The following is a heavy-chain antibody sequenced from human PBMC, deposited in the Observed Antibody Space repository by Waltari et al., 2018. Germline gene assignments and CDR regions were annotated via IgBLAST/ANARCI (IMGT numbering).Heavy chain of an antibody. CDR3: ARRFDS. J-gene: IGHJ4*02. CDR2: STNSGSGM. V-gene: IGHV3-48*01. CDR1: GFTFATYG. Sequence: EVQLVESGGGLVQPGGSLRLSCAASGFTFATYGMNWVRQAPGKGLEWVSYSTNSGSGMYYADSVRCRFTISRDNAKNSLYLQMNSLRAEDTAVYYCARRFDSWGQGTLVTVSS.